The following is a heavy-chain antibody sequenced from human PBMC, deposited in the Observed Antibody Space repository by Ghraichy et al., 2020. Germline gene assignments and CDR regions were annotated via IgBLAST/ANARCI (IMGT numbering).Heavy chain of an antibody. J-gene: IGHJ4*02. CDR3: ASPYNWNYFIDY. Sequence: SETLSLTCTVSGASVSSGSYYWSWIRQPPGKGREWIGYINNSGSTNQNPSLKSPVPIEADTSKNQFYLQPISATATDTSVCYCASPYNWNYFIDYWGQGNLVTVSS. D-gene: IGHD1-7*01. CDR1: GASVSSGSYY. CDR2: INNSGST. V-gene: IGHV4-61*01.